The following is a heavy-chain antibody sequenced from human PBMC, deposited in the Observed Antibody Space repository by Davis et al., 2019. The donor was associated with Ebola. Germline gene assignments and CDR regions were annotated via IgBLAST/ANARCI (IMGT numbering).Heavy chain of an antibody. J-gene: IGHJ5*02. Sequence: GGSLRLSCAASGFTFSTYAMNWVRQAPGKGLEWVTGIWNHGNDYLYADSVRGRFTISRDNSKNTLYLQMNSLRVEDTAVYYCARDPDTSGYYSWFDPWGQGTLVTVSS. CDR2: IWNHGNDY. CDR1: GFTFSTYA. V-gene: IGHV3-33*08. D-gene: IGHD6-19*01. CDR3: ARDPDTSGYYSWFDP.